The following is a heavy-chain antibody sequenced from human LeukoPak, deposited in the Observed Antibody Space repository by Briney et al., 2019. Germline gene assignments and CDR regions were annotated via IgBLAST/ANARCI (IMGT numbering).Heavy chain of an antibody. J-gene: IGHJ4*02. D-gene: IGHD2-15*01. CDR3: AKGTERFCSGGTCYIDY. V-gene: IGHV3-23*01. CDR1: GFTFSTYA. CDR2: ISATGGST. Sequence: GGSLRLSCAASGFTFSTYAMTWVRQAPGKGLEWVSTISATGGSTYYADSVKGRFTISRDNSKNTLYVQMNSLRAEDTALYYCAKGTERFCSGGTCYIDYWGQGSLVTVSS.